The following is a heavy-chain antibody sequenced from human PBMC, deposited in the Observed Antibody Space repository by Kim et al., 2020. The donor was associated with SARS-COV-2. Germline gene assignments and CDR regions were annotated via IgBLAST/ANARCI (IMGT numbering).Heavy chain of an antibody. V-gene: IGHV3-49*03. CDR2: IRSKAYGGTT. D-gene: IGHD6-19*01. CDR1: GFTFGDYA. CDR3: TRASRVAVAVTGNY. Sequence: GGSLRLSCTASGFTFGDYAMSWFRQAPGKGLEWVGFIRSKAYGGTTEYAASVKGRFTISRDDSKSIAYLQMNSLKTEDTAVYYCTRASRVAVAVTGNYWGQGTLVTVSS. J-gene: IGHJ4*02.